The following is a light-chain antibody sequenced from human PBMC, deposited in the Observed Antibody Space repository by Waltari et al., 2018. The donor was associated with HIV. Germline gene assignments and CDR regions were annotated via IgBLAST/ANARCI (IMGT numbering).Light chain of an antibody. CDR2: DSS. V-gene: IGKV1-39*01. Sequence: DIQMTQSPSSLSASLGDRVTITCRASRSINTYLNWYQHKLGQSPKILISDSSTLQSGAQPRSSGSGSGTDFTLTNASLQPEDKATYYSQKSDTPPWTFGQGTKVEI. CDR1: RSINTY. J-gene: IGKJ1*01. CDR3: QKSDTPPWT.